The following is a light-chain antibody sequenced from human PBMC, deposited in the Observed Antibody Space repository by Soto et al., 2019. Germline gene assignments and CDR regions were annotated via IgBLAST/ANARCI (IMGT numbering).Light chain of an antibody. CDR1: SSDIDGYDY. CDR3: CSFTSGNTAYV. J-gene: IGLJ1*01. Sequence: QSALTQPASVSGSPGQSIIISCTGSSSDIDGYDYVSWYQHHPGKAPKLMIYEVTNRPSGVSTRFSGSKSGNTASLTISGLQAEDDADYYCCSFTSGNTAYVFGTGTQLTVL. CDR2: EVT. V-gene: IGLV2-14*01.